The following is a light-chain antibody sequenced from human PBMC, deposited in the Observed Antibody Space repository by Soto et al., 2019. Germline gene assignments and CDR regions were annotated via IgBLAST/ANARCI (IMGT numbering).Light chain of an antibody. J-gene: IGLJ2*01. Sequence: QSALTQPASVSGSPGQSITISCTGTSSDLGNYDLVSWYQQHPGKPPKVIIYEASKLPSGVSNRFSGSKSGNMASLTISGLQAEDEADYFCCSYADGSIWIFGGGTKLTVL. CDR1: SSDLGNYDL. CDR3: CSYADGSIWI. V-gene: IGLV2-23*01. CDR2: EAS.